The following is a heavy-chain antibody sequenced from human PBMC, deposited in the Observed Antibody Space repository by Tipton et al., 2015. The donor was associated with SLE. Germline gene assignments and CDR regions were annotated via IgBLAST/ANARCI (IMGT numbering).Heavy chain of an antibody. D-gene: IGHD2-8*01. CDR1: GYTFTSYG. V-gene: IGHV1-18*01. J-gene: IGHJ3*02. CDR3: ARETTYCTDDVCYAFDT. Sequence: VQLVQSGAEVKKPGASVKVSCKASGYTFTSYGLSWVRQAPGQGLEWMGWISAYNGNTNYAQKLQGRVTMTADTSASTAYMELRSLRSDDTAVYYCARETTYCTDDVCYAFDTWGQGTMVTVSS. CDR2: ISAYNGNT.